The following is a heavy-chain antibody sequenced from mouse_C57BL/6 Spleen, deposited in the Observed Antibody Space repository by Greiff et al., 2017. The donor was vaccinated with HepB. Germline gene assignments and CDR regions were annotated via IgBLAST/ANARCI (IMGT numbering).Heavy chain of an antibody. J-gene: IGHJ4*01. D-gene: IGHD1-1*02. CDR3: TRVGNYVYAMDY. CDR1: GYTFTDYE. Sequence: QVQLQQSGAELVRPGASVTLSCKASGYTFTDYEMHWVKQTPVHGLEWIGAIDPETGGTAYNQKFKGKAILTADKSSSTAYMELRSLTSEDSAVYYCTRVGNYVYAMDYWGQGTSVTVSS. V-gene: IGHV1-15*01. CDR2: IDPETGGT.